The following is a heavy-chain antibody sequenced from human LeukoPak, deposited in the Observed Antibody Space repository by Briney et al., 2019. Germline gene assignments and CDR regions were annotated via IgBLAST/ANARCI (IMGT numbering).Heavy chain of an antibody. Sequence: SETLSLTCTVSGASISSYYWTWIRQSAGKGLEWIGRIYSSGSTNYNPSLKSRVTMSLDTSKNQFSLKLSSVTAADTAVYYCTRESPGVAARLDNWGQGTLVTVSS. CDR3: TRESPGVAARLDN. CDR2: IYSSGST. V-gene: IGHV4-4*07. D-gene: IGHD3-10*01. J-gene: IGHJ4*02. CDR1: GASISSYY.